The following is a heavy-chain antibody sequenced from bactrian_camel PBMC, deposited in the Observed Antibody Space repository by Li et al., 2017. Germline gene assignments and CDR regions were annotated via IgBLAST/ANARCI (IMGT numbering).Heavy chain of an antibody. CDR2: SYIGDDSA. CDR1: GYTYNRYC. V-gene: IGHV3S40*01. CDR3: AAGPWLTYTSCQHWPETSGERVGH. D-gene: IGHD1*01. Sequence: DVQLVESGGGSVEAGGSLTLTCVASGYTYNRYCIGWFRQAPGKPREGVASSYIGDDSAYYADSVKGRFTISRDNTKKTVYLQMNSLKPEDSAMYYCAAGPWLTYTSCQHWPETSGERVGHWGQGTQVTVS. J-gene: IGHJ4*01.